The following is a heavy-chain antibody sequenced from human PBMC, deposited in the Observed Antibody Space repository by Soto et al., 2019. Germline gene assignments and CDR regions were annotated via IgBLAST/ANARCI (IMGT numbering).Heavy chain of an antibody. D-gene: IGHD1-20*01. CDR3: ARDLTRNWYLDY. J-gene: IGHJ4*02. Sequence: QVQLVESGGGVVQPGRSLRLSCAASGFNFSSYGMHWVRQAPGKGLEWVAVIWYDGSNKYYADSVKGRFTISRDNSKNTLYLQMNSLRAEDTAVYYCARDLTRNWYLDYWGQGTLVTVSS. V-gene: IGHV3-33*01. CDR2: IWYDGSNK. CDR1: GFNFSSYG.